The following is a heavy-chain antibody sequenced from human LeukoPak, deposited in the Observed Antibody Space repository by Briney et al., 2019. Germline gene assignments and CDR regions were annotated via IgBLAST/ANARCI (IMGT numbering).Heavy chain of an antibody. CDR3: ARDPTNTSGRYAHSDY. J-gene: IGHJ4*02. D-gene: IGHD6-19*01. CDR1: GFTLFRYG. Sequence: GPVKGSFQASGFTLFRYGFSRVGQGPGERPEWVGCINGYNGDTTYAQKFQGRVTMTRDPSTSTVCMELRSLTSDDTAVYYCARDPTNTSGRYAHSDYWGQGTLVTVSS. CDR2: INGYNGDT. V-gene: IGHV1-18*01.